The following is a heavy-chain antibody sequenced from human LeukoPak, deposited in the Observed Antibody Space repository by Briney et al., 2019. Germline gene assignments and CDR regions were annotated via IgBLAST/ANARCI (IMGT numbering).Heavy chain of an antibody. CDR3: ARIRLTGDLSDPDAFDI. CDR2: INHSGST. D-gene: IGHD7-27*01. Sequence: PSETLSLTRAVYGGSFSVYYWSWIRQPPGKGLEWIGEINHSGSTNYNPSLKSRVTISVDTSKNQFSPKLNSVTAADTAVYYCARIRLTGDLSDPDAFDIWGQGTMVTVSS. CDR1: GGSFSVYY. V-gene: IGHV4-34*01. J-gene: IGHJ3*02.